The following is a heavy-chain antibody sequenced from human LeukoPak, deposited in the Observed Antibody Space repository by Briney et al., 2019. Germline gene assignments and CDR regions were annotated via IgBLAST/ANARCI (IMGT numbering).Heavy chain of an antibody. CDR3: ARVRGRSYYDSSGYKFDP. V-gene: IGHV1-2*06. CDR2: INPNSGGT. CDR1: GYTFTGYY. J-gene: IGHJ5*02. D-gene: IGHD3-22*01. Sequence: GASVKVSCKASGYTFTGYYMHWVRQAPGQGLEWMGRINPNSGGTNYAQKFQGRVTMTRDTSISTAYVELSRLRSDDTAVYYCARVRGRSYYDSSGYKFDPWGQGTLVTVSS.